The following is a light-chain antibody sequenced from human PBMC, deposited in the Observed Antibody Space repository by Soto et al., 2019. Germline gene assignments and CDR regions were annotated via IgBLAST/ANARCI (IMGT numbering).Light chain of an antibody. J-gene: IGLJ3*02. Sequence: QSVPTQSSSASASLGSSVKLTCTLSSGHGTYIIAWHQQQPGKAPRYLMKLEGGGTYNKWSGVPDRFSGSSSGADRYLSISNLQFEDEADYYCETWDGNTRVFGGGTKLTVL. CDR2: LEGGGTY. CDR3: ETWDGNTRV. V-gene: IGLV4-60*02. CDR1: SGHGTYI.